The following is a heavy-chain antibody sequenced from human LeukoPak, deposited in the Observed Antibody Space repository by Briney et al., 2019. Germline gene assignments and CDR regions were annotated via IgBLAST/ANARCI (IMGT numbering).Heavy chain of an antibody. CDR1: GFTFINAW. CDR2: IKAKAHGGTI. CDR3: TTDGVGVEGATYDN. D-gene: IGHD1-26*01. J-gene: IGHJ4*02. V-gene: IGHV3-15*01. Sequence: GGSLRLSCEASGFTFINAWMAWVRQAPGKGLEWVGRIKAKAHGGTIEYAAPVKGRFTISRDDSKNTLYLQMNSLKTEDTAVYYCTTDGVGVEGATYDNWGQGTLVGVSS.